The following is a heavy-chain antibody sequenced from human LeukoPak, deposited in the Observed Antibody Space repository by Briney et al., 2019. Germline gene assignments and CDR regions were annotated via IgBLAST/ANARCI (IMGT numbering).Heavy chain of an antibody. Sequence: ASVKVSCKVSGYTLTELSMHWVRQAPGKGLEWMGGFDPEDGETIYAQKFQGRVTMTEDTSTDTAYMELSSLRSEDTAVYYCASPPTRNGEWYAIVLLYYYYGMDGWGQGTTVTVSS. V-gene: IGHV1-24*01. CDR2: FDPEDGET. D-gene: IGHD2-8*01. J-gene: IGHJ6*02. CDR1: GYTLTELS. CDR3: ASPPTRNGEWYAIVLLYYYYGMDG.